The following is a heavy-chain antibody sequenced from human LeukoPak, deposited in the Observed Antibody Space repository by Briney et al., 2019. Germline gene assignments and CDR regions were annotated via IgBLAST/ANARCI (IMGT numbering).Heavy chain of an antibody. CDR3: ARGGIAAAGFGYYYGMDV. V-gene: IGHV3-53*01. Sequence: GGSLRLSCAASGFTVSSNYMSWVRQAPGKGLEWVSVIYSGGSTYYADSVKGRFTISRDNSKNTLYLQMNSLRAEDTAVYYCARGGIAAAGFGYYYGMDVWGQGPTVTVSS. CDR2: IYSGGST. D-gene: IGHD6-13*01. J-gene: IGHJ6*02. CDR1: GFTVSSNY.